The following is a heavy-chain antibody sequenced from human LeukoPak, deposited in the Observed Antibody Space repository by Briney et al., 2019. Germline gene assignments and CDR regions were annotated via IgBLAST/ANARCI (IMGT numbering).Heavy chain of an antibody. Sequence: GGSLRLSCAASGFTFSSYGMHWVRQAPGKGLEWVAFIRYDGSNKYYADSVKGRFTISRDNSKNTLYLQMNSLRAEDTAVYYCAKTSSGWLRRAGRSNFDYWGQGTLVTVSS. V-gene: IGHV3-30*02. D-gene: IGHD6-19*01. CDR2: IRYDGSNK. CDR1: GFTFSSYG. CDR3: AKTSSGWLRRAGRSNFDY. J-gene: IGHJ4*02.